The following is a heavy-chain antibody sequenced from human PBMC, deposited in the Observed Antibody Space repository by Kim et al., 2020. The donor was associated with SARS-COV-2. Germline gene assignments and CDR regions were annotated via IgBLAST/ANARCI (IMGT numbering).Heavy chain of an antibody. Sequence: TYYNPSLKSRVTISVDTSKNQFSLKLSSVTAADTAVYYCARSPKWFGEDYWGQGTLVTVSS. J-gene: IGHJ4*02. D-gene: IGHD3-10*01. V-gene: IGHV4-39*01. CDR2: T. CDR3: ARSPKWFGEDY.